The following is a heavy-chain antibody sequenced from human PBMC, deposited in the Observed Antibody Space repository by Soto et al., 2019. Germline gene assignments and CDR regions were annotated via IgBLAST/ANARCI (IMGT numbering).Heavy chain of an antibody. J-gene: IGHJ6*02. V-gene: IGHV1-69*06. CDR3: ARENGDCTNGVCYKDIRAAYYGMDV. D-gene: IGHD2-8*01. CDR1: GGTFSSYA. CDR2: IIPIFGTA. Sequence: SVKVSCKASGGTFSSYAISWVRQAPGQGLEWMGGIIPIFGTANYAQKFQGRVTITADKSTSTAYMELSSLRSEDTAVYYCARENGDCTNGVCYKDIRAAYYGMDVWGQGTTVTVSS.